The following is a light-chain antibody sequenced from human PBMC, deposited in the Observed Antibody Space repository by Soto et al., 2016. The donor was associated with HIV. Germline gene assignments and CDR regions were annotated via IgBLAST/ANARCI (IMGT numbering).Light chain of an antibody. CDR3: QQFGNSPYT. J-gene: IGKJ2*01. CDR1: QSINTW. V-gene: IGKV1-5*03. CDR2: KAS. Sequence: DIQMTQSPSTLSASVGDRVTITCRASQSINTWLAWYQQKPGKAPKLLIYKASSLESGVPSRFSGSGSGTEFTPTISSLQPDDFATYYCQQFGNSPYTFGQGTKLEIK.